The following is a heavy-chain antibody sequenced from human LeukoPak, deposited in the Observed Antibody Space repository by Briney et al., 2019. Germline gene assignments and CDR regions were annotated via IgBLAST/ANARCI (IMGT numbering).Heavy chain of an antibody. J-gene: IGHJ4*02. CDR2: IWYDGSNK. Sequence: GGSLRLSCAASGFTFSSYAMSWVRQAPGKGLEWVAVIWYDGSNKYYADSVKGRFTISRDNSKNTLYLQMNSLRAEDTAVYYCARDCYYDSSGYYSIWGQGTLVTVSS. V-gene: IGHV3-33*08. D-gene: IGHD3-22*01. CDR3: ARDCYYDSSGYYSI. CDR1: GFTFSSYA.